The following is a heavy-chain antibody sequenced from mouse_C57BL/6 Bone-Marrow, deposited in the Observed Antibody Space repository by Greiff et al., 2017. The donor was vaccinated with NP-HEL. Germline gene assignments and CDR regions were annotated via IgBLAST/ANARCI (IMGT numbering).Heavy chain of an antibody. D-gene: IGHD2-4*01. V-gene: IGHV5-16*01. J-gene: IGHJ4*01. CDR3: AREGGLRRRTYAMDY. CDR1: GFTFSDYY. Sequence: EVHLVESEGGLVQPGSSMKLSCTTPGFTFSDYYMAWVRQVPEKGLDWVANINYDGSSTYYLDSLKSRFIISRDNAKNILYLQMSSLKSEDTATYYCAREGGLRRRTYAMDYWGQGTSVTVSS. CDR2: INYDGSST.